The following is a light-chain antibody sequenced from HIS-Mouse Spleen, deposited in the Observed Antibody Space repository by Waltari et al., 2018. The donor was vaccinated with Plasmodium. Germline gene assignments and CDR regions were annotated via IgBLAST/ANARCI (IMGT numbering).Light chain of an antibody. J-gene: IGKJ4*01. CDR1: QSISSY. V-gene: IGKV1-39*01. CDR3: QQSYSTPPT. Sequence: DIQMTQSPSSLSASVGDRVTITCRASQSISSYLNWYQQKPGKAPKLLIYAASSLQSGVPSRLSGSGSGTDFTLTISSLQPEDFATYYCQQSYSTPPTFGGGTEVEIK. CDR2: AAS.